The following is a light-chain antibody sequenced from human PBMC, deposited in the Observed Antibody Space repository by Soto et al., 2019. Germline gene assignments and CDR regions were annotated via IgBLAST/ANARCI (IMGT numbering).Light chain of an antibody. J-gene: IGKJ1*01. V-gene: IGKV3-20*01. CDR1: QSFTNSY. CDR3: QQYDSSPRT. Sequence: VLTQSPGTLSLSPGERATLSCRASQSFTNSYLAWYQQKPGQAPRLLIYVASSRATGISDRFSGSGSGANFTLTIITLEAEDYAVDYCQQYDSSPRTFGQGTKVDIK. CDR2: VAS.